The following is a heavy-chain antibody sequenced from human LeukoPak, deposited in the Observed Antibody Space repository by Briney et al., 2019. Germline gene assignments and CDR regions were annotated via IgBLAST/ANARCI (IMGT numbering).Heavy chain of an antibody. CDR2: MTEGGAT. D-gene: IGHD3-22*01. CDR1: GFTLSSSA. J-gene: IGHJ4*02. V-gene: IGHV3-23*01. Sequence: GGSLRLSCAASGFTLSSSAMSWVRQAPGKGLEWVSVMTEGGATYYADSVRGRFIISRDNSKNMVYLQMNSLRVDDTAVYYCAKLLLDWGQGTLVTVAS. CDR3: AKLLLD.